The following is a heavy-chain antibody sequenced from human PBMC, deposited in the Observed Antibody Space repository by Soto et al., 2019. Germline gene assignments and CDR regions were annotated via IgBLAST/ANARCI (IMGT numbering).Heavy chain of an antibody. Sequence: GGSLRLSCAASGFTLSSYGMNWVRQAPGKGLEWVSSISSSGNYIYYADSVKGRFTISRDNAKNSLYLQMNSLRAEDTAVYYCANGYGSTIWGQGTLVTVSS. CDR3: ANGYGSTI. J-gene: IGHJ4*02. CDR2: ISSSGNYI. CDR1: GFTLSSYG. V-gene: IGHV3-21*01. D-gene: IGHD3-10*01.